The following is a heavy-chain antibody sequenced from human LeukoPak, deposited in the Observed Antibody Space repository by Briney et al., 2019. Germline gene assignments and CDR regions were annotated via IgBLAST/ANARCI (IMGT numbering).Heavy chain of an antibody. CDR3: ARGFGSAVVISHLDY. CDR1: GFTLSTYG. V-gene: IGHV3-33*01. D-gene: IGHD2-21*01. Sequence: PGRSPRLSCAASGFTLSTYGMHWVRQAPGKGLEWVAVIWYDGSNEYYADSVKGRFTISRDNSKNTLYLQMNSLRAEDTAVYYCARGFGSAVVISHLDYWGQGALVTVSS. J-gene: IGHJ4*02. CDR2: IWYDGSNE.